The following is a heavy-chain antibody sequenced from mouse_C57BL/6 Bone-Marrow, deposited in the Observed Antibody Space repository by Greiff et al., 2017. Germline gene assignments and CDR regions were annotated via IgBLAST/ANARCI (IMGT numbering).Heavy chain of an antibody. CDR1: GFSIKNTY. J-gene: IGHJ4*01. CDR3: ARDYCGSGGYAMDY. Sequence: EVQRVESVAELVRPGASVKLSCTASGFSIKNTYMHWVKQRPEQGLEWIGRIDPANGNTKYAPKFPGKATITADTSSNTAYLQLSSLTSEDTAIYYCARDYCGSGGYAMDYWGQGTSVTVSS. V-gene: IGHV14-3*01. CDR2: IDPANGNT. D-gene: IGHD1-1*01.